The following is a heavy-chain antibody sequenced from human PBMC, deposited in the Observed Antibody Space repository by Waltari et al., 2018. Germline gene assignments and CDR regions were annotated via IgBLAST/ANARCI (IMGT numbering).Heavy chain of an antibody. V-gene: IGHV3-9*01. D-gene: IGHD3-16*01. Sequence: GGLVQPGRSLRLSCAASGFTFDDYAMHWVRQAPGKGLEWVSGISWNSGSIGYADSVKGRFTISRDNAKNSLYLQMNSLRAEDTALYYCAIIESEKTWGETAGSSVAFDIWGQGTMVTVSS. CDR2: ISWNSGSI. CDR3: AIIESEKTWGETAGSSVAFDI. J-gene: IGHJ3*02. CDR1: GFTFDDYA.